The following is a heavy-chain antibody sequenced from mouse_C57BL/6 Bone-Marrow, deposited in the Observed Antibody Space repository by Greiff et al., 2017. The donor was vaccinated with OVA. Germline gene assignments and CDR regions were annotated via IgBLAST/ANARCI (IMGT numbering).Heavy chain of an antibody. D-gene: IGHD2-3*01. Sequence: VQLQQPGAELVRPGSSVKLSCKASGYTFTSYWMDWVKQRPGQGLEWIGNIYPSDSETHYNQKFKDKATLTVDKSSSTAYMQLSSLTSEDSAVYDCARDGYYALDYWGQGTTLTVSS. CDR1: GYTFTSYW. J-gene: IGHJ2*01. CDR2: IYPSDSET. CDR3: ARDGYYALDY. V-gene: IGHV1-61*01.